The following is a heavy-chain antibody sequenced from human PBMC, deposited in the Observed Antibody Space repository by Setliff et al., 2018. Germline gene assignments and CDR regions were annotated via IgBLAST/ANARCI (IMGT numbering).Heavy chain of an antibody. J-gene: IGHJ4*02. D-gene: IGHD2-2*01. CDR3: SRLVRYCTTTTCQRLSGDEY. CDR1: GYTFSDYG. V-gene: IGHV1-18*01. CDR2: ISGYTGNA. Sequence: ASVKVSCKASGYTFSDYGITWVRQAPGQGLEWMGWISGYTGNAYYAHKFQDRVTMTTDTSTGTAYMEVTSLRFDDTAVYYCSRLVRYCTTTTCQRLSGDEYWGQGTLFTVSS.